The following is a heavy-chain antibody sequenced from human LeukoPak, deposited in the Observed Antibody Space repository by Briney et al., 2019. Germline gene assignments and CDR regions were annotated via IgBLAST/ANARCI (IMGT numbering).Heavy chain of an antibody. CDR2: IYYSGST. J-gene: IGHJ4*02. V-gene: IGHV4-39*01. Sequence: KPSGTPSLTCPVSGGPISNSGYYWGWIPPPPGKGVGWGGRIYYSGSTYYNPSLKSRVTISLDTSQNQFSLKLSSVTAADTAVYYCARQQSCSGGTCYFYFDSWGQGTLVTVSS. D-gene: IGHD2-15*01. CDR1: GGPISNSGYY. CDR3: ARQQSCSGGTCYFYFDS.